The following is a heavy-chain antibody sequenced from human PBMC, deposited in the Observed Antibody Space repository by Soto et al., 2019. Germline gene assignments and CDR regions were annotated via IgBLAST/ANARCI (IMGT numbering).Heavy chain of an antibody. Sequence: QVQLQESGPGLVKPSETLSLTCTVSGGSISSYYWSWIRQPPGKGLEWIGYIYYSGSTNYIPSLKSRVTISVDTSKNQFSLKLSSVTAADTAVYYCAREMLAYCGGDCYSGWFDPWGQGTLVTVSS. CDR2: IYYSGST. D-gene: IGHD2-21*02. CDR1: GGSISSYY. V-gene: IGHV4-59*01. J-gene: IGHJ5*02. CDR3: AREMLAYCGGDCYSGWFDP.